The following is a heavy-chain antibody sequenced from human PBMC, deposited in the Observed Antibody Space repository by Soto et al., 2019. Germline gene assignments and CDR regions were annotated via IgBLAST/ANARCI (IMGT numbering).Heavy chain of an antibody. CDR2: INARRGGT. J-gene: IGHJ5*02. V-gene: IGHV1-2*02. Sequence: AAVKDSCKASGFSFTGYYIHWLRQAPGQGVEWLGWINARRGGTEYAQTFKGRVTLTRDTSIATAYLTLTSLTSDDTALYYCAKDLARQLAYWLDPWGQGTQVTVSS. CDR3: AKDLARQLAYWLDP. D-gene: IGHD6-6*01. CDR1: GFSFTGYY.